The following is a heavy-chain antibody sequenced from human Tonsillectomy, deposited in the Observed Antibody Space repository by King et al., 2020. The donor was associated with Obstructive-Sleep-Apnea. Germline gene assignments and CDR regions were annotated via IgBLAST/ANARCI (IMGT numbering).Heavy chain of an antibody. CDR1: GGSVSSSNW. V-gene: IGHV4-4*02. Sequence: PLQESGPGLVRPSGTLSLTCAVSGGSVSSSNWWNWVRQSPGKGLEWIGEIYHSGSTNYNPSLKSRVTISLDKSNNHFSLELTSVTAADTAVYFCARGGNYDILTGYLDYWGQGSLVTVSS. CDR3: ARGGNYDILTGYLDY. J-gene: IGHJ4*02. CDR2: IYHSGST. D-gene: IGHD3-9*01.